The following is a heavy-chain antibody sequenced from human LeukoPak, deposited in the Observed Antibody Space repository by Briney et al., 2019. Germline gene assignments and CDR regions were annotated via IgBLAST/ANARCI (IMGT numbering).Heavy chain of an antibody. J-gene: IGHJ4*02. D-gene: IGHD3-3*01. Sequence: SETLSLTCIVSGASISHDYWSWVRQPAGKGLEWVGRVYSSGTNYNPSLKSRVTMSLDTSNNQFSLKLTSATAADTAVYYCVGLRFLEWTPTRIFDSWGQGTLVTVSS. CDR2: VYSSGT. CDR1: GASISHDY. CDR3: VGLRFLEWTPTRIFDS. V-gene: IGHV4-4*07.